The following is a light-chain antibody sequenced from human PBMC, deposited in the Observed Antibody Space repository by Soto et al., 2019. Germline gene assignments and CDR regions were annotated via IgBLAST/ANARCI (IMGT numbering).Light chain of an antibody. CDR1: SSDVGGYNY. Sequence: QSAPTQPPSASGSPGQSATFSCTGTSSDVGGYNYVSWYQQYPGKAPKLMIYEVSKRPSGVPGRFSGSKSGNTASLTVSRLKEEDEADYYCSSYAGSSTWVFGGGTKLTVL. V-gene: IGLV2-8*01. CDR3: SSYAGSSTWV. J-gene: IGLJ2*01. CDR2: EVS.